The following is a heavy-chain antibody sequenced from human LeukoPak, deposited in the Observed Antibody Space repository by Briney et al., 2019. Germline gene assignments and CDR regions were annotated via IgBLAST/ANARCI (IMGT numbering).Heavy chain of an antibody. D-gene: IGHD3-22*01. V-gene: IGHV4-39*01. CDR3: ARSPWEGMIVEDY. CDR1: GGSISSSSYY. CDR2: IYYSGST. J-gene: IGHJ4*02. Sequence: SETLSLTRTVSGGSISSSSYYWGWIRQPPGKGLEWIGSIYYSGSTYYNPSLKSRVTISVDTSKNQFSLKLSSVTAADTAVYYCARSPWEGMIVEDYWGQGTLVTVSS.